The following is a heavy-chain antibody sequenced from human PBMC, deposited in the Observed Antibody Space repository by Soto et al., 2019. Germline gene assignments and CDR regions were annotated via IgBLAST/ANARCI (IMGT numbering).Heavy chain of an antibody. CDR1: CYTFTSYG. D-gene: IGHD3-3*01. CDR2: ISAYNGNT. V-gene: IGHV1-18*01. J-gene: IGHJ4*02. Sequence: ASVKVCCKASCYTFTSYGISLFRHCPGQGLEWIGLISAYNGNTNYAQKLQGRVTMTTDTSTSTAYMELRSLRSDDTAVYYCARWTPYDFWSGYYIGFDYWGQGTLVTVSS. CDR3: ARWTPYDFWSGYYIGFDY.